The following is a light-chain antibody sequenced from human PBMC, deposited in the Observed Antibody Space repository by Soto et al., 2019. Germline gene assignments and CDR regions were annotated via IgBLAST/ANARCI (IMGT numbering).Light chain of an antibody. Sequence: DIVMTQSPDSLAVSLGERATINCKSSQSVLYSSNNKNYLLWYQQKPGQPPKLLIYWASTRESGVPDRFSGSGSGTDFTLTISSLQAEDVAVYYCQQYYSTPPTFGQGTKLEIK. J-gene: IGKJ2*01. CDR3: QQYYSTPPT. CDR1: QSVLYSSNNKNY. CDR2: WAS. V-gene: IGKV4-1*01.